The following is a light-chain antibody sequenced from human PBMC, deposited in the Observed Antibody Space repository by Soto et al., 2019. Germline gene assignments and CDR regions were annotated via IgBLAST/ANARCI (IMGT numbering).Light chain of an antibody. CDR3: QQSNSTPLLT. CDR1: QSISSY. CDR2: AAS. Sequence: DIQMTQSPSSLSASVGDRVTITCRANQSISSYLNWYQQKPGKAPKLLIYAASSLQSGVPSRFSGSGSGTDFTLTISSLQPEDFATYYCQQSNSTPLLTFGGGTKVEIK. J-gene: IGKJ4*01. V-gene: IGKV1-39*01.